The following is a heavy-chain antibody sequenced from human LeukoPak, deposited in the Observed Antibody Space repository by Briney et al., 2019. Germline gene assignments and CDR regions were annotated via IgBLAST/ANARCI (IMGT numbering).Heavy chain of an antibody. CDR1: GYTLTELS. CDR3: ATVKTWELPEGGAFDI. V-gene: IGHV1-24*01. J-gene: IGHJ3*02. Sequence: ASVKVSCKVSGYTLTELSMQWVRQAPGKGLEWVGGFDPEDGETIYAQKFQGRVTMTEDTSTDTAYMELSSLRSEDTAVYYCATVKTWELPEGGAFDIWGQGTMVTLSS. D-gene: IGHD1-26*01. CDR2: FDPEDGET.